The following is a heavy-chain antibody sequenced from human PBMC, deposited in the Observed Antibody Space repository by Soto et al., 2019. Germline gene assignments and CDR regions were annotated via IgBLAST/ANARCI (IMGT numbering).Heavy chain of an antibody. J-gene: IGHJ4*02. Sequence: PGGSLRLSCAASGFTFSDYYMSWIRQAPGKGLEWVSYISSSSSYTNYADSVKGRFTISRDNAKNSLYLQMNSLRAEDTAVYYCARTYSSGWDFDYWGQGTLVTVSS. CDR3: ARTYSSGWDFDY. CDR2: ISSSSSYT. D-gene: IGHD6-19*01. CDR1: GFTFSDYY. V-gene: IGHV3-11*06.